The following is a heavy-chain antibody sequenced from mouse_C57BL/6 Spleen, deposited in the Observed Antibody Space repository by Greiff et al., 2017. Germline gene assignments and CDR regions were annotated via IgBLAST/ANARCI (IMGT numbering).Heavy chain of an antibody. Sequence: QVQLQQPGTELVKPGASVKLSCKASGYTFTSYWMHWVKQRPGQGLEWIGNINPSNGGTNYNEKFKSKATLTVDKSSSTAYIQLSSLTSEDSAVYYCARGDYYGSVLCYWGQGTTLTVSS. CDR1: GYTFTSYW. J-gene: IGHJ2*01. V-gene: IGHV1-53*01. CDR2: INPSNGGT. D-gene: IGHD1-1*01. CDR3: ARGDYYGSVLCY.